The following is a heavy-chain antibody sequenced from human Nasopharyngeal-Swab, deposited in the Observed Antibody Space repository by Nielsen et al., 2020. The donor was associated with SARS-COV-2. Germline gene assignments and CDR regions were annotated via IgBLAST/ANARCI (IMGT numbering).Heavy chain of an antibody. CDR1: GFTFSSYD. CDR2: IGTAGDT. V-gene: IGHV3-13*01. J-gene: IGHJ6*02. D-gene: IGHD3-22*01. CDR3: ARGYYYDSSGYRPRGMDV. Sequence: GESLKISCAASGFTFSSYDMHWVRQATGKGLEWVSAIGTAGDTYYPGSVKGRFTISGENAKNSLYLQMNSLRAGDTAVYYCARGYYYDSSGYRPRGMDVWGQGTTVTVSS.